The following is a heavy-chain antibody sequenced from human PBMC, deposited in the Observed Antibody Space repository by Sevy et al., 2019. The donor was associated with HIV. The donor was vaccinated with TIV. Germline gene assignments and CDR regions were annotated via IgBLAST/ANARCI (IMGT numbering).Heavy chain of an antibody. V-gene: IGHV3-30*02. CDR3: ARETDNSARWLEP. J-gene: IGHJ5*02. Sequence: GGSLRLSCAASGFTFNFHGMHWVRQAPGKGLEWVAFIWHDGSNKYMADSVKGRFTISRDNSKNTLFLQMNSLTVEDTAVYYCARETDNSARWLEPWGQGTLVTVSS. D-gene: IGHD4-4*01. CDR1: GFTFNFHG. CDR2: IWHDGSNK.